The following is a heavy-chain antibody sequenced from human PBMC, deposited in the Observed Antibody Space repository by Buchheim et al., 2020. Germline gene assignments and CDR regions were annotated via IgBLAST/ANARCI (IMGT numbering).Heavy chain of an antibody. CDR2: FDSEDGET. V-gene: IGHV1-24*01. CDR3: ATGHPDTAMVTYYFDY. CDR1: GYTLTELS. J-gene: IGHJ4*02. Sequence: QVQLVQSGAEVKKPGASVKVPCKVSGYTLTELSMHWVRQAPGKGLEWMGGFDSEDGETIYAKKSQGRVTMTEDTSTDTAYMELSSLRSEDTAVYYCATGHPDTAMVTYYFDYWGQGTL. D-gene: IGHD5-18*01.